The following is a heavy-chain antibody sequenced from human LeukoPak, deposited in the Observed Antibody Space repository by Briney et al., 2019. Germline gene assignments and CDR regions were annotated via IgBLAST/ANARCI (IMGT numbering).Heavy chain of an antibody. CDR2: ISGSGGST. J-gene: IGHJ4*02. Sequence: SGGSLRLSCAASGFTFSSYAMSWVRQAPGKGLEWVSAISGSGGSTYYADSVKGRFTISRDNSKNTLNLQMNSLRAEDTAVYYCARDEVILTGYYPDYWGQGTLVTVSS. D-gene: IGHD3-9*01. V-gene: IGHV3-23*01. CDR1: GFTFSSYA. CDR3: ARDEVILTGYYPDY.